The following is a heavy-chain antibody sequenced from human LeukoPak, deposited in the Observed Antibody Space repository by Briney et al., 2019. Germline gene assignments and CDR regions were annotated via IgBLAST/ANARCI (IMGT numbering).Heavy chain of an antibody. CDR2: IYPGDSDT. D-gene: IGHD2-2*02. CDR1: GYSFTSYW. Sequence: GESLKISCKGSGYSFTSYWIGWVRQMPGKGLEWMGIIYPGDSDTRYSPSFQGQVTISADKSISTAYLQWSSLKASDTAMYYCAKGYCSSTSCYRDWFEPWGKGALVTVSS. J-gene: IGHJ5*02. CDR3: AKGYCSSTSCYRDWFEP. V-gene: IGHV5-51*01.